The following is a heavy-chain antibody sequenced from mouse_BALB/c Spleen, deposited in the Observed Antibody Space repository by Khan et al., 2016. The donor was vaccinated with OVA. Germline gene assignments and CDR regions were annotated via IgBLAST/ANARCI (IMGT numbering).Heavy chain of an antibody. J-gene: IGHJ4*01. D-gene: IGHD1-1*01. Sequence: EVQLQESGPGLVKPSQSLSLTCSVTGYSITSGYFWNWIRQFPGNKLEWMGYISYDGSNNYNPSLKNRISITRDTSKNQFFLKLNSVTTEDTATYYCARITTVGAGDYYAMDYWGQGTSVTVSS. V-gene: IGHV3-6*02. CDR1: GYSITSGYF. CDR3: ARITTVGAGDYYAMDY. CDR2: ISYDGSN.